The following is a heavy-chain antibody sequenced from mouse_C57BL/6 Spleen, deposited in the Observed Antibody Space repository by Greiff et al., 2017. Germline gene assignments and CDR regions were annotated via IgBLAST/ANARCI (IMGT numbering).Heavy chain of an antibody. CDR3: ARWSSYYFDY. J-gene: IGHJ2*01. CDR2: IYPGSGNT. V-gene: IGHV1-66*01. Sequence: QVQLQQSGPELVKPGASVKISCKASGYSFTSYYIHWVKQRPGQGLEWIGWIYPGSGNTKYNEKFKGKATLTADTSSSTAYMQLSSLTSEDSAVYYCARWSSYYFDYWGQGTTLPVSS. CDR1: GYSFTSYY.